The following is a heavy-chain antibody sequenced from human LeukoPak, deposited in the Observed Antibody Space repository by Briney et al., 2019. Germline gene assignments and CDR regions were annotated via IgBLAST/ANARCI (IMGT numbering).Heavy chain of an antibody. J-gene: IGHJ3*02. D-gene: IGHD2-21*01. CDR1: GFTFSSYG. V-gene: IGHV3-30*18. CDR3: AKDLWAFDI. Sequence: GGSLRLSCAASGFTFSSYGMHWVRQAPGKGLEWVAVISYDGSYKYYADSVKGRFTISRDNSKNTLYLQMNSLRAEDTAVYYCAKDLWAFDIWGQGTMVTVSS. CDR2: ISYDGSYK.